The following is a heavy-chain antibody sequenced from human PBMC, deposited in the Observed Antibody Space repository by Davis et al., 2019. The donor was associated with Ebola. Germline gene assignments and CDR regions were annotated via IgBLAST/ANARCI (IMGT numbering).Heavy chain of an antibody. Sequence: ASVKVSCKASGYTFTGFYLHWVRQAPGQGLEWMGWINPNSGGTNYAQKFQGRVTMTRDTSISTAYMELSRLRSDDTAVYYCLLHGITIFGVGMDVWGQGTTVTVSS. CDR2: INPNSGGT. D-gene: IGHD3-3*01. V-gene: IGHV1-2*02. CDR3: LLHGITIFGVGMDV. CDR1: GYTFTGFY. J-gene: IGHJ6*02.